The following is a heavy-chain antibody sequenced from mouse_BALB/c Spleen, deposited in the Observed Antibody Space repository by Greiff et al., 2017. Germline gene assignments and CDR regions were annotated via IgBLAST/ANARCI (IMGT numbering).Heavy chain of an antibody. CDR3: TRWGVSYAMDY. V-gene: IGHV1-69*02. Sequence: QVQLQQPGAELVRPGASVKLSCKASGYTFTSYWINWVKQRPGQGLEWIGNIYPSDSYTNYNQKFKDKATLTVDKSSSTAYMQLSSPTSEDSAVYYCTRWGVSYAMDYWGQGTSVTVSS. CDR2: IYPSDSYT. J-gene: IGHJ4*01. CDR1: GYTFTSYW.